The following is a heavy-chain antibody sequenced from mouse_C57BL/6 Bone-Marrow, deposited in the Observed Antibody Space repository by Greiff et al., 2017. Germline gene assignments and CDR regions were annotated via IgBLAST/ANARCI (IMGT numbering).Heavy chain of an antibody. V-gene: IGHV1-62-2*01. Sequence: VQLKQSGAELVKPGASVKLSCKASGYTFTEYSIHWVKQRPGQGLEWIGWFYPGSGSIKYNEKFKDKDTLTADKSSSTVYMELSRLTSDDSAVYVCERDGYDGYPDWFAYWGQGTRVTVSA. CDR3: ERDGYDGYPDWFAY. CDR2: FYPGSGSI. CDR1: GYTFTEYS. D-gene: IGHD2-3*01. J-gene: IGHJ3*01.